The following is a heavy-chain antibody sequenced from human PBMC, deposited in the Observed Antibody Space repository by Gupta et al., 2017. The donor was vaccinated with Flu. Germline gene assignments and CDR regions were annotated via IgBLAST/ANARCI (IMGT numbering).Heavy chain of an antibody. Sequence: VQLLESGGDLAQPGESLRLSCEASGFTFSTFDMSWVRQAPGKGLDWVSLIRGRDGSTYYADSVKGRFTVSKDNSRNILYLQMNSLRADDTAIYYCVKGAWLDYWGQGILVTVSS. J-gene: IGHJ4*02. D-gene: IGHD5-12*01. V-gene: IGHV3-23*01. CDR1: GFTFSTFD. CDR2: IRGRDGST. CDR3: VKGAWLDY.